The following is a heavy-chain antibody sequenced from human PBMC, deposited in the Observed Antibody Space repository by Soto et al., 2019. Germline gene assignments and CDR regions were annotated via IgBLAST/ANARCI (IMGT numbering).Heavy chain of an antibody. Sequence: QVQLVQSGAEVKKPGASVKVSCKASGYTFTSYGISWVRQAPGQGLEWMGWISAYNGNTNYAQKLQGRVTMTTDTSTSTAYKELRSLRSDDTAVYYCARGPIVVVVAATGEFDYWGKGTLVTVSS. CDR1: GYTFTSYG. J-gene: IGHJ4*02. CDR2: ISAYNGNT. V-gene: IGHV1-18*01. D-gene: IGHD2-15*01. CDR3: ARGPIVVVVAATGEFDY.